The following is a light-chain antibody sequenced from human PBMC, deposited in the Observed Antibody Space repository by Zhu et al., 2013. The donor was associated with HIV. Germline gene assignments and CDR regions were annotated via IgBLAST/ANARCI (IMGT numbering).Light chain of an antibody. Sequence: EIVMTQSPLYLPVTPGEPAAISCRSNQSLLHSNGYRYLDWYLQKPGQSPQLRIYLTSYRPPGVPDRFSGSGSDTDFTLRISRVEAEDVGIYYCVQALQTPFTFGPGTKLDIK. J-gene: IGKJ3*01. V-gene: IGKV2-28*01. CDR1: QSLLHSNGYRY. CDR2: LTS. CDR3: VQALQTPFT.